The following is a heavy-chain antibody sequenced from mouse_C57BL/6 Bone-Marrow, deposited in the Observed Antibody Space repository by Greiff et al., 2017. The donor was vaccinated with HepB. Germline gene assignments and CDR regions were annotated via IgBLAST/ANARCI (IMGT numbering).Heavy chain of an antibody. J-gene: IGHJ4*01. V-gene: IGHV5-12*01. Sequence: EVQGVESGGGLVQPGGSLKLSCAASGFTFSDYYMYWVRQTPEKRLEWVAYISNGGGSTYYPDTVKGRFTISRDNAKNTLYLQMSRLKSEDTAMYYCARPYYYGSSYGYYYAMDYWGQGTSVTVSS. CDR2: ISNGGGST. D-gene: IGHD1-1*01. CDR1: GFTFSDYY. CDR3: ARPYYYGSSYGYYYAMDY.